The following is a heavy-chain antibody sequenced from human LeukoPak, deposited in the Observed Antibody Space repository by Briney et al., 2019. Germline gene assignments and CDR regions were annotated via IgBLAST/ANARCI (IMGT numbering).Heavy chain of an antibody. CDR2: IIPIFGTA. V-gene: IGHV1-69*05. D-gene: IGHD1-20*01. J-gene: IGHJ6*03. CDR1: GGTFSSYA. Sequence: GASVTVSCTASGGTFSSYAISWVRQAPGQGLEWMGGIIPIFGTANYAQKFQGRVTITTDESTSTAYMELSSLRSEDTAVYYCARVLLERRNYYYYYMDVWGKGTTVTVSS. CDR3: ARVLLERRNYYYYYMDV.